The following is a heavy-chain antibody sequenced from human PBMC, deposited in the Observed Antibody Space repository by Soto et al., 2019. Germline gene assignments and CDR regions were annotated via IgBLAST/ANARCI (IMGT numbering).Heavy chain of an antibody. CDR2: IIPIFGTA. J-gene: IGHJ6*02. V-gene: IGHV1-69*05. CDR1: GGTFSSYA. Sequence: QVQLVQSGAEVKKPGSSVKVSCKASGGTFSSYAISWVRQAPGQGLEWMGGIIPIFGTANYAQKFQGRVTITPDESTSKAYRELSSLRSEDTAVYYCARDQGSSGHDDGGGMDVWGQGTTVTVSS. CDR3: ARDQGSSGHDDGGGMDV. D-gene: IGHD6-13*01.